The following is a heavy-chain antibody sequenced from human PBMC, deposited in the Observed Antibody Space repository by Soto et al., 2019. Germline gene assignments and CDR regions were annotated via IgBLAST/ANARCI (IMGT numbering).Heavy chain of an antibody. CDR3: ARHWGDDVCDY. CDR2: IYYSGST. CDR1: GGSISSYY. J-gene: IGHJ4*02. V-gene: IGHV4-59*08. D-gene: IGHD3-16*01. Sequence: QVQLQESGPGLVKPSETLSLTCTVSGGSISSYYWSWIRRPPGKGLEWIGYIYYSGSTNYNPSRKSRVTISVDTPKNQFSLKLRSVTSADTAVYYCARHWGDDVCDYWGQGPLVTVSS.